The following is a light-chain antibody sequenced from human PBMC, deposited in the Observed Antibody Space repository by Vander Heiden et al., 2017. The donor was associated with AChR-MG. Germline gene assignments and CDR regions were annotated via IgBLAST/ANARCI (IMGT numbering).Light chain of an antibody. CDR2: DVS. V-gene: IGLV2-14*03. J-gene: IGLJ2*01. CDR1: SSDLGVYNY. CDR3: SSYTSSSTLV. Sequence: QSALTQPASVSGSPGPSITISCTGTSSDLGVYNYVSWYQQHPGKAPKLMIYDVSNRPSGVSNRFSGSKSGNTASLTISGLQAEDEADYYGSSYTSSSTLVFGGGTKLTVL.